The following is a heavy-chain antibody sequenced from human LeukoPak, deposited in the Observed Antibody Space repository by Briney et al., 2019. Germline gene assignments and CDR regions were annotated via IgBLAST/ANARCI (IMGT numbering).Heavy chain of an antibody. CDR1: GYSISSGYY. J-gene: IGHJ4*02. Sequence: PSETLSLTCTVSGYSISSGYYWGWIRQPPGKGLEWTGSIYHSGSTYYNPSLKSRVTISVDTSKNQFSLKLSSVTAADTAVYYCARGGGSSYFGYLGQGTLVTVSS. CDR3: ARGGGSSYFGY. CDR2: IYHSGST. D-gene: IGHD1-26*01. V-gene: IGHV4-38-2*02.